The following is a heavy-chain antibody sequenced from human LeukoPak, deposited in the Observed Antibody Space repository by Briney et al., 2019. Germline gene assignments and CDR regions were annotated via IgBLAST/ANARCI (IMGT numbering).Heavy chain of an antibody. Sequence: SETLSLTCTASGDSITNSNYYWGWVRQSPGRGLEWLGNIFYNGGPYYNPSFKSRVTISVDTSKNQFSLKLSSVTAADTAVYYCARGRGYYYDSSGYYGRKNCFDPWGQGTLVTVSS. D-gene: IGHD3-22*01. J-gene: IGHJ5*02. CDR3: ARGRGYYYDSSGYYGRKNCFDP. V-gene: IGHV4-39*07. CDR2: IFYNGGP. CDR1: GDSITNSNYY.